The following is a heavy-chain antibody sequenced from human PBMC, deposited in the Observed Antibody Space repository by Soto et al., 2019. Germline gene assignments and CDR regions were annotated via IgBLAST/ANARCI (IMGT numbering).Heavy chain of an antibody. CDR3: AALVGGSYYLRY. V-gene: IGHV1-46*01. D-gene: IGHD1-26*01. CDR1: GYTFTSYY. J-gene: IGHJ4*02. CDR2: INPSGGST. Sequence: ASVKVSCKASGYTFTSYYMHWVRQAPGQGLEWMGIINPSGGSTSYAQKFQGRVTITRDTSTSTAYMELSSLRSEDTAVYYCAALVGGSYYLRYWGQGTLVTVSS.